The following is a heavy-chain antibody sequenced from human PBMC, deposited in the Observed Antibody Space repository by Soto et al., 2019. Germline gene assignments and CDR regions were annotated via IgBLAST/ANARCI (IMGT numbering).Heavy chain of an antibody. Sequence: GGSLRLSCAVSGLTFSTAWINWVRQAPGKGLEWVGRIKSKSHGGTTDFAAPVKGRFAISRDDSKNTLYLQMNSLKTEDTAVYYCTTDLLRFHTRDYWGQGTLVTVSS. CDR3: TTDLLRFHTRDY. V-gene: IGHV3-15*07. J-gene: IGHJ4*02. D-gene: IGHD5-12*01. CDR2: IKSKSHGGTT. CDR1: GLTFSTAW.